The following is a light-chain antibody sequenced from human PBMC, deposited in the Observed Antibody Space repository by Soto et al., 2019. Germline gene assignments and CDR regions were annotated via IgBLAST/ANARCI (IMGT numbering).Light chain of an antibody. CDR2: GAS. CDR3: QQYNNWPPGA. V-gene: IGKV3-15*01. J-gene: IGKJ5*01. CDR1: QSVSSN. Sequence: EIVMTQSPATLSVSPGERATLSCRASQSVSSNLAWYQQKPGQAPRLLIYGASTRATGIPARFSGSGSGTEFTLTISSLQSEDVAVYYCQQYNNWPPGAFGQGTRLEMK.